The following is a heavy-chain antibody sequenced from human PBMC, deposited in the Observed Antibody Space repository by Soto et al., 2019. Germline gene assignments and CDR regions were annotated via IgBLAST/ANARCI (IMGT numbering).Heavy chain of an antibody. CDR3: ATAFGITMIVVSEDAFDI. J-gene: IGHJ3*02. CDR1: GYTLTELS. V-gene: IGHV1-24*01. D-gene: IGHD3-22*01. Sequence: QVPLVQSGAEVKKPGASVKVSCKVSGYTLTELSMHWVRQAPGKGLEWMGGFDPEDGETIYAQKFQGRVTMTEDTSTDTAYMELSSLRSEDTAVYYCATAFGITMIVVSEDAFDIWGQGTMVTVSS. CDR2: FDPEDGET.